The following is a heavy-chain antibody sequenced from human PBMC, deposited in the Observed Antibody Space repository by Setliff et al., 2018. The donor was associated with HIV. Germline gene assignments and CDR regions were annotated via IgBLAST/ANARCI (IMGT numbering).Heavy chain of an antibody. V-gene: IGHV4-59*08. J-gene: IGHJ5*02. D-gene: IGHD6-6*01. Sequence: PSETLSLTCTVSDVSISAYYWSWIRQPPGKGLEWIGDIFYTGSTNYNPSLKRRVTISIDTSKNQFSLKLSSVTAADTAVYYCVRAEYSSSSDWFAPWGQGALVTVS. CDR3: VRAEYSSSSDWFAP. CDR1: DVSISAYY. CDR2: IFYTGST.